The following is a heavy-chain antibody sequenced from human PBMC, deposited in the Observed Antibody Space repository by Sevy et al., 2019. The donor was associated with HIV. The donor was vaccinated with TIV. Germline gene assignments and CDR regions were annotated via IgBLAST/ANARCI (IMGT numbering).Heavy chain of an antibody. CDR3: ARGGDFNDRSAKRDFDY. CDR1: GFTFSNYG. V-gene: IGHV3-33*01. CDR2: IWNDGSNK. J-gene: IGHJ4*02. Sequence: GGSQRLSCAASGFTFSNYGMHWVRQAPGKRLEWVAVIWNDGSNKYYADSVKGRFTISRDNSKNTLYLQMNSLRVEDTAVYFCARGGDFNDRSAKRDFDYWGQGTLVTVSS. D-gene: IGHD3-22*01.